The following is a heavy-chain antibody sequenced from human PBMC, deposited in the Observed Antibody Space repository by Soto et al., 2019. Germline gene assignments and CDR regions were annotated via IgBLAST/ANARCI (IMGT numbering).Heavy chain of an antibody. V-gene: IGHV4-31*03. CDR2: IYYGGST. D-gene: IGHD6-19*01. CDR1: GGSISSGGYY. Sequence: QVQLQESGPGLVKPSQTLSLTCTVSGGSISSGGYYWSWIRQHPGKGLEWIGYIYYGGSTYYNPSLKSRVTISIDTSKNHFSLKLNSVTAADTAVYYCATLKADEKALNYWGQGTLVTVSS. CDR3: ATLKADEKALNY. J-gene: IGHJ4*02.